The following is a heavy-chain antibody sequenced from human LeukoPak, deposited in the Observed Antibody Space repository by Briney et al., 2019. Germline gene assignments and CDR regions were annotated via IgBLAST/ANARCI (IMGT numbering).Heavy chain of an antibody. CDR1: GGSFSGYY. J-gene: IGHJ5*02. CDR2: INHSGST. V-gene: IGHV4-34*01. CDR3: ARARVNWFDP. Sequence: PSETLSLTCAVYGGSFSGYYWSWIRQPPGKGLEWIGEINHSGSTNYNPSLKSRVTISVDTSKNQLSLKLSSVTAADTAVYYCARARVNWFDPWGQGTLVTVSS.